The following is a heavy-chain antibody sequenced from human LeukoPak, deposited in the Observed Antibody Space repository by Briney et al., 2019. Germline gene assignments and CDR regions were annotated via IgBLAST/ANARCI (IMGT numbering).Heavy chain of an antibody. Sequence: KSSETLSLTCTVSGGSFNSYYWSWIRQPQGKGLERIGYIYYSGSTNYNPSLKSRVTISIDMSKNQFSLKLRSVTAADTAVYYCARGPTKNYFDYWGQGTLVTVSS. CDR2: IYYSGST. J-gene: IGHJ4*02. V-gene: IGHV4-59*01. CDR1: GGSFNSYY. CDR3: ARGPTKNYFDY.